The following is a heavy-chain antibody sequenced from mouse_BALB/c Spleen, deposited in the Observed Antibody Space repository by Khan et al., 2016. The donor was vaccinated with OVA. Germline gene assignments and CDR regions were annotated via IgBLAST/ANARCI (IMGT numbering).Heavy chain of an antibody. Sequence: EVELVESGGDLVKPGGSLKLSCAASGFTFSTYGMSWVRQTPDKRLEWVATVSTGGSYTYYPDSVKGRFTISRDNAKNTLYLPMSGLKSEDTAMFYCTRLAYYCDGEGFAYWGQGTLVTVSA. D-gene: IGHD1-1*01. CDR3: TRLAYYCDGEGFAY. CDR1: GFTFSTYG. CDR2: VSTGGSYT. J-gene: IGHJ3*01. V-gene: IGHV5-6*01.